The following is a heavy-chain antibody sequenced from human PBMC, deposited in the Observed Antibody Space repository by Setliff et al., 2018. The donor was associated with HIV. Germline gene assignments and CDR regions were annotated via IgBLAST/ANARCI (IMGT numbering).Heavy chain of an antibody. CDR1: GFTFSSYS. J-gene: IGHJ4*02. V-gene: IGHV3-48*01. Sequence: PGGSLRLSCAASGFTFSSYSMNWVRQAPGKGLEWVSYISSSSSTIYYADSVKGRFTISRDNSKNTLHLQMNSLRAEDTAVYYCARERLRFLEWLPLDYWGQGTLVTVSS. D-gene: IGHD3-3*01. CDR3: ARERLRFLEWLPLDY. CDR2: ISSSSSTI.